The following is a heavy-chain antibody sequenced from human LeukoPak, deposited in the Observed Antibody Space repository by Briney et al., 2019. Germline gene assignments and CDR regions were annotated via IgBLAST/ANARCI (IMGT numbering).Heavy chain of an antibody. Sequence: PGGSLRLSCVVSGFTFRSSGMHWVRQGPGKGLEWVAVISFDGSDKYYADSVKGRFTISGDNSKNTLYLQMNSLRAEDTAVYYCAKLPGRAADYWGQGTLVTVSS. J-gene: IGHJ4*02. CDR1: GFTFRSSG. CDR3: AKLPGRAADY. CDR2: ISFDGSDK. V-gene: IGHV3-30*18.